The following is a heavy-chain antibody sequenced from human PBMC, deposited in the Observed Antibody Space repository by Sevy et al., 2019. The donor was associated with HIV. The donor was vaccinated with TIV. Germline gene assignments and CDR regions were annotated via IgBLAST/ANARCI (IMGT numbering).Heavy chain of an antibody. V-gene: IGHV6-1*01. CDR1: GDSVSSNSAA. CDR2: TYYRSKWYN. J-gene: IGHJ6*02. D-gene: IGHD3-10*01. Sequence: SQTLSLTCAISGDSVSSNSAAWNWIRQSPSRGLEWLGRTYYRSKWYNDYAVSVKSRITINPDTSKNQFSLQLNSVTPEDTAVYYYARDRVLHGSGGLYGMDVWGQGTTVTVSS. CDR3: ARDRVLHGSGGLYGMDV.